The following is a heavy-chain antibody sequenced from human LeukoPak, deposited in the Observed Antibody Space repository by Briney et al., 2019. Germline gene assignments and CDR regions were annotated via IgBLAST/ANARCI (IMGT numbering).Heavy chain of an antibody. V-gene: IGHV1-2*02. CDR3: ARNPPNYHCSGGSCYYGY. J-gene: IGHJ4*02. CDR1: GYTFTGCY. D-gene: IGHD2-15*01. Sequence: ASVKVSCKASGYTFTGCYMHWVRQAPGQGLEWMGWINPNSGGTNYAQKFQGRVTMTRDTSISTAYMELSRLRSDDTAVYYCARNPPNYHCSGGSCYYGYWGQGTLVTVSS. CDR2: INPNSGGT.